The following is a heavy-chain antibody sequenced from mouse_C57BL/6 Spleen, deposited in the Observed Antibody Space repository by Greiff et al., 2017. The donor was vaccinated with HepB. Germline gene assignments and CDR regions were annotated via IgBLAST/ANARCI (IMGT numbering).Heavy chain of an antibody. CDR3: ARDGNYDWYFDV. CDR1: GYTFTSYW. V-gene: IGHV1-53*01. J-gene: IGHJ1*03. D-gene: IGHD2-1*01. CDR2: INPSNGGT. Sequence: VQLQQPGTELVKPGASVKLSCKASGYTFTSYWLHWVKQRPGQGLEWIGNINPSNGGTNYNEKFKSKATLTVDKSSSTAYMQLSSLTSEDSAVYYCARDGNYDWYFDVWGTGTTVTVSS.